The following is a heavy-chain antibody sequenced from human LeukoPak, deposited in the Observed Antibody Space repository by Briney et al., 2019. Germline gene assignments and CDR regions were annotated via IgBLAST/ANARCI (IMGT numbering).Heavy chain of an antibody. Sequence: GGSLRLSCAASGFTVSNNYMSWVRQTPGKGLEWVSAISGSGGSTYYADSVKGRFTISRDNSKNTLYLQMNSLRAEDTAVYYCAKGGNGLSYYYYFMDVWGKGTTVTVSS. V-gene: IGHV3-23*01. J-gene: IGHJ6*03. CDR3: AKGGNGLSYYYYFMDV. CDR2: ISGSGGST. D-gene: IGHD2-8*01. CDR1: GFTVSNNY.